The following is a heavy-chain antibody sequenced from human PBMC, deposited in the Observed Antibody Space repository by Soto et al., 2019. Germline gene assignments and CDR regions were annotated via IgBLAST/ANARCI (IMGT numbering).Heavy chain of an antibody. J-gene: IGHJ5*02. V-gene: IGHV3-48*03. CDR1: GFPFSSYE. Sequence: GGSLRLSCAASGFPFSSYEMNWVRQAPGKGLECISYISSSGGTISYADSVKGRFTISRDNAKNSLYLQMNNLRAEDTAVYYCARGVYDSSGYYYPWGQGTLVTVSS. CDR3: ARGVYDSSGYYYP. CDR2: ISSSGGTI. D-gene: IGHD3-22*01.